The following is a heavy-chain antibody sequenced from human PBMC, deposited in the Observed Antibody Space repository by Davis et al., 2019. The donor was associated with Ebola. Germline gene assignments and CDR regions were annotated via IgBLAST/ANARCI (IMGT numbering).Heavy chain of an antibody. CDR2: ISSSSSTI. D-gene: IGHD2-21*02. J-gene: IGHJ2*01. CDR1: GFTFSSYS. Sequence: GESLKISCAASGFTFSSYSMNWVRQAPGKGLEWVSYISSSSSTIYYADSVKGRFTISRDNAKNSLYLQMNSLRADDTAVYYCVRDPALVVTGGGWFFGLWGRGTLVTVSS. CDR3: VRDPALVVTGGGWFFGL. V-gene: IGHV3-48*01.